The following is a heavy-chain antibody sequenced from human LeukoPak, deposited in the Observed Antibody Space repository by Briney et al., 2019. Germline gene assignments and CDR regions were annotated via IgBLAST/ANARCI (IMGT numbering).Heavy chain of an antibody. CDR1: GYTFTGYY. J-gene: IGHJ4*02. CDR3: ARGFVQNYYDSSGSIDFDY. Sequence: ASAKVSCKASGYTFTGYYMHWVRQAPGQGLEWMGWINPNSGGTNYAQKFQGRVTMTTDTSTSTAYMELRSLRSDDTAVYYCARGFVQNYYDSSGSIDFDYWGQGTLVTVSS. V-gene: IGHV1-2*02. CDR2: INPNSGGT. D-gene: IGHD3-22*01.